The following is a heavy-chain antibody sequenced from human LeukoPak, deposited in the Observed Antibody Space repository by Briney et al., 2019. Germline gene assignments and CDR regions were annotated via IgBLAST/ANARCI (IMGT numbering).Heavy chain of an antibody. CDR1: GFSFSTYG. Sequence: GGSLRLSCEVSGFSFSTYGLYWVRQAPGKGLESVAVISYDGSKTYYADSVKGRSTISRDNPKNTVYLQLNSLRAEDTAVYYCARLPPSVFGVGTGDFDYWGQGTLVTVSS. D-gene: IGHD2-8*02. CDR2: ISYDGSKT. J-gene: IGHJ4*02. CDR3: ARLPPSVFGVGTGDFDY. V-gene: IGHV3-30*03.